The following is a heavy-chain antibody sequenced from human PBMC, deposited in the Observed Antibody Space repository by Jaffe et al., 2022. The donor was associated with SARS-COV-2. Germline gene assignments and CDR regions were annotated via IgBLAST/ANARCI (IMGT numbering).Heavy chain of an antibody. Sequence: QVQLVESGGGVVQPGRSLRLSCAASGFTFSNNAMHWVRQAPGKGLEWVAVVSYDGSDKFYADSVKGRFTISRDNSKNTFYLQMNSLRAEDTGVYFCARARNGRFGFGEMHLDFWGQGTLVTVSS. CDR2: VSYDGSDK. V-gene: IGHV3-30*04. CDR1: GFTFSNNA. CDR3: ARARNGRFGFGEMHLDF. J-gene: IGHJ4*02. D-gene: IGHD3-10*01.